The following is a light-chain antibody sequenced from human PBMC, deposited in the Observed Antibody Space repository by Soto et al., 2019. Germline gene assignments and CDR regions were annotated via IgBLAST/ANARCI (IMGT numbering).Light chain of an antibody. Sequence: EIVLTQFPGTLYLSPGERATLSCRASQSVSGSHLAWYQQKPGQAPRLLIYGVSSRATGIPDRFGGSGSGTDFTLTISRLEPEDFAVYYCQQYGSSRAFGQGTKVEIK. CDR3: QQYGSSRA. CDR1: QSVSGSH. J-gene: IGKJ1*01. V-gene: IGKV3-20*01. CDR2: GVS.